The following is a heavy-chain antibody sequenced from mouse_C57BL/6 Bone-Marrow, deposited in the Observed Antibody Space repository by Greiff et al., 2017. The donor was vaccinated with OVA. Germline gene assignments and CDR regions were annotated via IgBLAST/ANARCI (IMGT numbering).Heavy chain of an antibody. Sequence: VQLQEPGTEPVKPGASVKLSCKASGYTFTSYWMHWVKQRPGQGLEWIGNINPSNGGTNYNEKFKSKATLTVDKSSSTAYMQLSSLTSEDSAVYYCARNYGYDGAFAYWGQGTLVTVSA. J-gene: IGHJ3*01. CDR3: ARNYGYDGAFAY. CDR1: GYTFTSYW. V-gene: IGHV1-53*01. CDR2: INPSNGGT. D-gene: IGHD2-2*01.